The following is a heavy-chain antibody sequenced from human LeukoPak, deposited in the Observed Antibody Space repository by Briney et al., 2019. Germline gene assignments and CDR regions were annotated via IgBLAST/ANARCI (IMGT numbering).Heavy chain of an antibody. CDR1: GDSFTNYW. V-gene: IGHV5-51*01. J-gene: IGHJ5*02. CDR3: VCRTYSSTWSGP. CDR2: IFPGDSIT. D-gene: IGHD6-13*01. Sequence: KYGESLKISCKGFGDSFTNYWIGWVRQMPGKGLEWMGIIFPGDSITQYSPSFHGQVTISADKSINTVYLQWTSLKDSDSAMYYCVCRTYSSTWSGPWGQGTLVTVSS.